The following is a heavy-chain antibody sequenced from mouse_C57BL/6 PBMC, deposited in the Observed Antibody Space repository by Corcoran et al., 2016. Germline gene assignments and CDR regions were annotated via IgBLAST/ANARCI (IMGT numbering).Heavy chain of an antibody. D-gene: IGHD2-1*01. CDR3: ARRGFYGNCECYAMDY. CDR2: INTYSGVP. CDR1: GYTLTTYG. Sequence: QIQLVQSGPEMKKPGETVKISCKASGYTLTTYGMSWVKQAPGKGLKWMGWINTYSGVPTYADDFKGRFAFSLETSASTAYLQINNLKNEDTATYFCARRGFYGNCECYAMDYWGQGTSVTVSS. J-gene: IGHJ4*01. V-gene: IGHV9-3*01.